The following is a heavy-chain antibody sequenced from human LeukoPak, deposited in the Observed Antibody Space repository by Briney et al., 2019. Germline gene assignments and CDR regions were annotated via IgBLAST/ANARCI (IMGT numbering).Heavy chain of an antibody. J-gene: IGHJ1*01. CDR2: INGSGGST. CDR1: GFTFSSYA. D-gene: IGHD3-22*01. Sequence: GSLRLSCAASGFTFSSYAMSWVRQAPGKGLEWVSAINGSGGSTYYADSVKGRFTISRDNSKNTLYLQMNSLRAEDTAVYYCAKNGGVYYYDSSGPQYFQHWGQGTLVTVSS. CDR3: AKNGGVYYYDSSGPQYFQH. V-gene: IGHV3-23*01.